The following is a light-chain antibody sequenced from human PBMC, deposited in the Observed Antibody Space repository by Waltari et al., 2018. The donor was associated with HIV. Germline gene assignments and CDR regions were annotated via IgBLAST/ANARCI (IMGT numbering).Light chain of an antibody. CDR3: QQYYRKPPT. CDR2: WAS. V-gene: IGKV4-1*01. J-gene: IGKJ1*01. Sequence: DIVMTQSPDSLAVSLGERATINCKSSQSVLFTSNNKNYLAWYQQKPGQPPKLLIYWASTRESGVPDRFSGSGSGTDLTLTISSLQAEDVAVYYCQQYYRKPPTFGQGTKVEIK. CDR1: QSVLFTSNNKNY.